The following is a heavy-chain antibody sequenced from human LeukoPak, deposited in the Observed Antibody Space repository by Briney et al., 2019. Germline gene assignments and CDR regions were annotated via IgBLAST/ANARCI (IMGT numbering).Heavy chain of an antibody. J-gene: IGHJ5*02. CDR1: GGSFGGYY. D-gene: IGHD6-13*01. CDR3: ASGYSSSWYRTNWFDP. Sequence: SETLSLTCAVYGGSFGGYYWSWIRQPPGKGLEWIGEINHSGSTNYNPSLKSRVTISVDTSKNQFSLKLSSVTAADTAVYYCASGYSSSWYRTNWFDPWGQGTLVTVSS. V-gene: IGHV4-34*01. CDR2: INHSGST.